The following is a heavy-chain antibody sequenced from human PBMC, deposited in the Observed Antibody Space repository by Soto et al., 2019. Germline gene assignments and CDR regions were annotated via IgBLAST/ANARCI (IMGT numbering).Heavy chain of an antibody. D-gene: IGHD3-9*01. J-gene: IGHJ6*02. CDR2: IRSKAYGGTT. V-gene: IGHV3-49*03. Sequence: PGGSLRVSCAASGFSFGVYAMSWFRQAPGKGLEWVGFIRSKAYGGTTEYAASVKGRFTISRDDSKSIAYLQMNSLKTEDTAVYYCTRVGDYDILTGYYMGGYGMDVWGQGTTVTVSS. CDR1: GFSFGVYA. CDR3: TRVGDYDILTGYYMGGYGMDV.